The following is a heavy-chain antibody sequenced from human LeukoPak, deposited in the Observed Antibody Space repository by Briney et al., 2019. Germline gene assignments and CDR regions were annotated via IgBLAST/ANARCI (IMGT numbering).Heavy chain of an antibody. V-gene: IGHV1-18*01. J-gene: IGHJ4*02. CDR2: ISNYNGNS. CDR1: GYTFTSYS. Sequence: ASVKVSCKASGYTFTSYSINWVRQAPGQGLEWMGWISNYNGNSNYAQKLQGRVTMTTDTSTSTAYMELRSLRSDDTAMYYCAKDRWRDGSSSFDNWGQGTLVTVSS. D-gene: IGHD6-6*01. CDR3: AKDRWRDGSSSFDN.